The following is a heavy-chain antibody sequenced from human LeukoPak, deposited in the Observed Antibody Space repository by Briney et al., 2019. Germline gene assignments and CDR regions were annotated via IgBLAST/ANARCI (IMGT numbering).Heavy chain of an antibody. CDR3: AREPSGTAIDY. J-gene: IGHJ4*02. CDR1: GITLSGYS. V-gene: IGHV3-21*01. CDR2: ISSSRSYI. Sequence: GSLRLSCVASGITLSGYSMYWVRQAPGKGLERVSSISSSRSYIYYADSVKGRSTISRDNAKNSLYLQMNSLSAEDTAVYYCAREPSGTAIDYWGQGTLVTASS. D-gene: IGHD1-1*01.